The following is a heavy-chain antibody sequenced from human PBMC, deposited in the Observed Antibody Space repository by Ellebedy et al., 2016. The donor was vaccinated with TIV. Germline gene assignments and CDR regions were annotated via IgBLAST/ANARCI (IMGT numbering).Heavy chain of an antibody. V-gene: IGHV1-46*01. CDR3: ARSTVRRKYYFDY. D-gene: IGHD3-10*01. CDR2: INPSGGRT. CDR1: GYTFTSYY. Sequence: AASVKVSCKASGYTFTSYYMHWVRQAPGLGLAWMGRINPSGGRTSYAQKFQGRITVTRDTSTSTLYMELSSLRSEDTAVYYCARSTVRRKYYFDYWGQGTLVTVSS. J-gene: IGHJ4*02.